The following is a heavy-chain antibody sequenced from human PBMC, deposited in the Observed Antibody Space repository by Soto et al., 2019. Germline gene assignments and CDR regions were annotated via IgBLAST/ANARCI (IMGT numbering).Heavy chain of an antibody. J-gene: IGHJ4*02. V-gene: IGHV3-33*01. Sequence: GGSLRLSCAASGFTFSFYGMDWVRQAPGKGLEWVAVIWNDGNNKYYADSVKGRFTISRDNSKSTLYLQMNSLRAEDTAVYYCARDLGGSYGPFDYWRQGALVTVSS. CDR1: GFTFSFYG. D-gene: IGHD5-18*01. CDR3: ARDLGGSYGPFDY. CDR2: IWNDGNNK.